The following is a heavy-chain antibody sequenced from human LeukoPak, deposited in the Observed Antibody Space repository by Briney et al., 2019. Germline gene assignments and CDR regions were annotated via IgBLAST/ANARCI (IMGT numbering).Heavy chain of an antibody. J-gene: IGHJ4*02. V-gene: IGHV3-21*01. CDR1: GFTFSSYS. CDR3: ARADRLGAALLASFDY. Sequence: PGGSLRLSCAASGFTFSSYSMNWVRQAPGKGLEWVSSISSSSSYIYYADSVKGRFTISRDNAKNSLYLQMNSLRAEDTAVYHCARADRLGAALLASFDYWGQGTLVTVSS. D-gene: IGHD3-16*01. CDR2: ISSSSSYI.